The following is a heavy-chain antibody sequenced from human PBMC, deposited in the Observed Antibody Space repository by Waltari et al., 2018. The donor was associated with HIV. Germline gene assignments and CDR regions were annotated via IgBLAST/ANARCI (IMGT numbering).Heavy chain of an antibody. CDR3: ARASWVRGIDAFDL. CDR1: AESFSGYY. CDR2: INAAGTA. Sequence: QAHLQQWGARLLKPSETLSLTCAVYAESFSGYYWSWIRQSPGKGLEWIGEINAAGTANYNPSLKSRLTMSVDTSKNQFSLNMNSTVAAEPAVYYCARASWVRGIDAFDLWGQGTLVSVAS. V-gene: IGHV4-34*01. D-gene: IGHD3-10*01. J-gene: IGHJ3*01.